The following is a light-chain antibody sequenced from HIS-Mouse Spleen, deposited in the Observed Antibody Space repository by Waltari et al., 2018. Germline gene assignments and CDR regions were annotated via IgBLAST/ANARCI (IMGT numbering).Light chain of an antibody. J-gene: IGLJ2*01. CDR1: SRDVGSYNL. V-gene: IGLV2-23*01. CDR2: EGS. Sequence: QSALTQPASVSGSPGQSITISCPGTSRDVGSYNLVSWYQQHPGKAPKHMVYEGSKPPSGVANRFSGSKSGNTASLTISCLQAEDEADYYCCSYAGVVVGGGTKLTVL. CDR3: CSYAGVV.